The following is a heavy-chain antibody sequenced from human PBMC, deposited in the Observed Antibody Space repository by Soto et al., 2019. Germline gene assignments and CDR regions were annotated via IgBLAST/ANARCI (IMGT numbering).Heavy chain of an antibody. V-gene: IGHV3-74*01. Sequence: GGSLRLSCAASAFTFSNYWMHWVRQAPGKGLVWVSRIKTDGSTTTYADSVKGRFTISRDNPKNTLYLQMGSLRAEDTAVYYCARQWLDSDYFDYWGQGTLVTVSS. CDR3: ARQWLDSDYFDY. D-gene: IGHD6-19*01. J-gene: IGHJ4*02. CDR1: AFTFSNYW. CDR2: IKTDGSTT.